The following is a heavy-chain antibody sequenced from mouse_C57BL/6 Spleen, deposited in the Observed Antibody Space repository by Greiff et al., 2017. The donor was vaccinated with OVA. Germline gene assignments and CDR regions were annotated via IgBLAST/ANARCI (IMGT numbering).Heavy chain of an antibody. CDR1: GYTFTSYW. V-gene: IGHV1-74*01. J-gene: IGHJ3*01. CDR2: IHPSDSDT. CDR3: AMRGDYDGAAWFAY. D-gene: IGHD2-4*01. Sequence: QVQLQQSGAELVKPGASVKVSCKASGYTFTSYWMHWVKQRPGQGLEWIGRIHPSDSDTNYNQKFKGKATLTVDKSSSTAYMQLSSLTSEDSAVYYCAMRGDYDGAAWFAYWGQGTLVTVSA.